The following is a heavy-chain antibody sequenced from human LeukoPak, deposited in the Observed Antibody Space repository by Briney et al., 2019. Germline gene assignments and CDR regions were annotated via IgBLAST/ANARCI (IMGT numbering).Heavy chain of an antibody. CDR1: GYTFTGYY. CDR3: ATMGSVSSGLPVGY. V-gene: IGHV1-24*01. D-gene: IGHD3-22*01. CDR2: FDPEDGET. J-gene: IGHJ4*02. Sequence: GASVKVSCKASGYTFTGYYMHWVRQAPGKGLEWMGGFDPEDGETIYAQKFQGRVTMTEDTSTDTAYMELSSLRSEDTAVYYCATMGSVSSGLPVGYWGQGTLVTVSS.